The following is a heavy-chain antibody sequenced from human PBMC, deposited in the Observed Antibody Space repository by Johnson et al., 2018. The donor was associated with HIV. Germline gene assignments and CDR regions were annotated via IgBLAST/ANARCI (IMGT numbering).Heavy chain of an antibody. V-gene: IGHV3-33*06. CDR1: GVIFSDYY. CDR2: LWNDGNNE. Sequence: VQLVESGGGLVKPGGSLRLSCAVSGVIFSDYYMSWVRQAPGRGLEWVAVLWNDGNNEYYSDSVQGRFSISTDNSKNTLYLQMNNLRVEDMGVYYCAKGLYYYDSSDYDVPEIWGQGTTVAVSS. D-gene: IGHD3-22*01. CDR3: AKGLYYYDSSDYDVPEI. J-gene: IGHJ3*02.